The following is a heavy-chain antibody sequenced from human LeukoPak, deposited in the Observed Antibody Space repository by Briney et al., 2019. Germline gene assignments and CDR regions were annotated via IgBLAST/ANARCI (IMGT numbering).Heavy chain of an antibody. D-gene: IGHD3-3*01. V-gene: IGHV1-3*01. CDR2: INAGNGNT. CDR1: GYTFTSYA. CDR3: ARSTIFGVPDYYYGMDV. J-gene: IGHJ6*02. Sequence: ASVKVSCKASGYTFTSYAMQWVRQAPGQRLEWMGWINAGNGNTKYSQKFQGRVTITRDTSASTAYMELSSLRSEDTAVYYCARSTIFGVPDYYYGMDVWGQGTTVTVSS.